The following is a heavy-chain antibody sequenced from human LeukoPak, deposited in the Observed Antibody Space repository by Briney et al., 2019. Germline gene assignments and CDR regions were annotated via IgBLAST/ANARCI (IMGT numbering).Heavy chain of an antibody. CDR1: GFTFSSYS. J-gene: IGHJ4*02. Sequence: GGSLRLSCAASGFTFSSYSMNWVRQAPGKGLEWVSSISSSSSYIYYADSVKGRFTISRDNAKNSLCLQMNSLRAEDTAVYYCARDSMTTVTSAYWGQGTLVTVSS. V-gene: IGHV3-21*01. CDR2: ISSSSSYI. CDR3: ARDSMTTVTSAY. D-gene: IGHD4-11*01.